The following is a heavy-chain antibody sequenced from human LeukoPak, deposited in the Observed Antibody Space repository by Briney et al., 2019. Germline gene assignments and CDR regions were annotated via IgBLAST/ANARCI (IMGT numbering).Heavy chain of an antibody. Sequence: ASVKVSCKASGYTFTGYYMQWVRQAPGQGLEWMERINPNSGGTNYVQKFQGRVTMTRDTSISTAYMELSRLRSDDTAVYYCARATVLRFLEWLPPGWFDPWGQGTLVTVSS. CDR3: ARATVLRFLEWLPPGWFDP. CDR1: GYTFTGYY. D-gene: IGHD3-3*01. J-gene: IGHJ5*02. V-gene: IGHV1-2*06. CDR2: INPNSGGT.